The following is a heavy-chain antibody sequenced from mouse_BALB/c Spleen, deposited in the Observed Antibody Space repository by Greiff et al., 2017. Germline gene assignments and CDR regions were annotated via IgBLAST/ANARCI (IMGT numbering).Heavy chain of an antibody. V-gene: IGHV5-6-5*01. CDR2: ISSGGST. D-gene: IGHD1-2*01. CDR1: GFTFSSYA. CDR3: ARGPHYYGLFAY. J-gene: IGHJ3*01. Sequence: EVQLVESGGGLVKPGGSLKLSCAASGFTFSSYAMSWVRQTPEKRLEWVASISSGGSTYYPDSVKGRFTISRDNARNILYLQMSSLRSEDTAMYYCARGPHYYGLFAYWGQGTLVTVSA.